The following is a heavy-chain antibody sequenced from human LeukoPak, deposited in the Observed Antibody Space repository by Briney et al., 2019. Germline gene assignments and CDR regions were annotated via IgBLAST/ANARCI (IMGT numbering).Heavy chain of an antibody. CDR2: IHHSGNT. V-gene: IGHV4-4*02. CDR3: ARWVGHGSDPQAFDI. D-gene: IGHD5-12*01. CDR1: GPSISSNNW. J-gene: IGHJ3*02. Sequence: SETLSLTCAVSGPSISSNNWWGWVRQAPGQGLERISEIHHSGNTNYNPSRKSRVTVSIDKSKNQLSLRVTSVTAADTALYYCARWVGHGSDPQAFDIWGQGTMVTVSS.